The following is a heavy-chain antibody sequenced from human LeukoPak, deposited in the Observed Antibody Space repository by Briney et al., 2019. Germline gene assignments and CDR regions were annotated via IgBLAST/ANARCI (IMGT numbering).Heavy chain of an antibody. V-gene: IGHV4-34*01. CDR2: INHSGST. CDR3: VRDEGAAAGRAFDI. Sequence: SETLSLTCAVFDGSLTGYYWSWIRQPPGKGLEWIGEINHSGSTNFNPSLMSRVTMSVDTSNNQFSLKLNSVTAADTAVYYCVRDEGAAAGRAFDIWGQGTMVTVSS. D-gene: IGHD6-13*01. J-gene: IGHJ3*02. CDR1: DGSLTGYY.